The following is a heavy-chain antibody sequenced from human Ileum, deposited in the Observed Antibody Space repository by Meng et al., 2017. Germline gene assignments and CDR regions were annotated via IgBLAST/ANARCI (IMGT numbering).Heavy chain of an antibody. J-gene: IGHJ4*02. Sequence: QGQLQESGPGLVKPSGTLSLTCTVSGASIIGVNWWTWVRQTPGKGLEWIGEIHHSGSTNSIPSLKSRVTLSVDKSKNQFSLSMTSVTAADTAVYYCARDSPSYSSGWSPFDYWGQGTLVTVSS. CDR2: IHHSGST. D-gene: IGHD6-19*01. CDR1: GASIIGVNW. CDR3: ARDSPSYSSGWSPFDY. V-gene: IGHV4-4*02.